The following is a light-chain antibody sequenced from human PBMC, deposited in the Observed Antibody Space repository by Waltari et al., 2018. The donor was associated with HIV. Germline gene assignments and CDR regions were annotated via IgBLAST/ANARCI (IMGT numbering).Light chain of an antibody. Sequence: IQMTQSPSSVPASVGDRVTITCRASLSVSPWLAWYQQKPGQVPRLLVHTASNLQGGVPSRFSGSGSGTDFTLTINGLQPEDYATYYCQQTRFSPFNFGPGTKV. CDR1: LSVSPW. J-gene: IGKJ3*01. V-gene: IGKV1-12*02. CDR3: QQTRFSPFN. CDR2: TAS.